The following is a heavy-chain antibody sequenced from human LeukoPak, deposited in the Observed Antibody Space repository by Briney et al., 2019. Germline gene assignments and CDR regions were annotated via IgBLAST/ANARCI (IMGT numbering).Heavy chain of an antibody. Sequence: PGGSLRLSCAASGFTFSSYGTRWVRQAPGKGLEWVAIIWYDGTTKYYADSVKGRFSLSRDNSKNTMFLQMNSLRAEDTAVYYCAKSRTGYDAFDIWGQGTKVTVSS. V-gene: IGHV3-33*06. D-gene: IGHD3/OR15-3a*01. CDR1: GFTFSSYG. CDR2: IWYDGTTK. J-gene: IGHJ3*02. CDR3: AKSRTGYDAFDI.